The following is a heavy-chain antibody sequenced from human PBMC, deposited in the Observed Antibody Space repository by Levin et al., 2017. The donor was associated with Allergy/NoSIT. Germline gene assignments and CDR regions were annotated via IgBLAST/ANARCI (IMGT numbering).Heavy chain of an antibody. Sequence: GESLKISCTTSGFTFRDYSMSWVRQAPGMGLEWVGIIRSKTYGGTTEYAASVKGRFTISRDDSKGDAYLQMDSLKTEDTAVYYCTRFVPYFDYWGQGTLVTVSS. CDR1: GFTFRDYS. V-gene: IGHV3-49*04. CDR3: TRFVPYFDY. J-gene: IGHJ4*02. CDR2: IRSKTYGGTT.